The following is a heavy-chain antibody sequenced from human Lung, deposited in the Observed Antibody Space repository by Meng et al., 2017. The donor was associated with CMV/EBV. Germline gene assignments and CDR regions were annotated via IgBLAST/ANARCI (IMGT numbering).Heavy chain of an antibody. CDR1: VYIFTAYW. Sequence: ASVYIFTAYWSGWVRQMPGKGLEWMGIIYPENSDTRYSPSIQGRVTMSVDKSISTVYLQWSSLEASDTAMYYCARQGAIVGPPIDSWGQGTLVTVSS. D-gene: IGHD1-26*01. J-gene: IGHJ4*02. CDR2: IYPENSDT. V-gene: IGHV5-51*01. CDR3: ARQGAIVGPPIDS.